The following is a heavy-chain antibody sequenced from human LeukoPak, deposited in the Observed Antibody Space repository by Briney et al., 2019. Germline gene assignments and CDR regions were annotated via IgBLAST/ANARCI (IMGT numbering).Heavy chain of an antibody. J-gene: IGHJ4*02. CDR2: IIPIFGTA. CDR3: ASVGPKGLRFLEWSPTFFDY. CDR1: GGTFSSYA. Sequence: ASVKVFCKASGGTFSSYAISWVRQAPGQGLEWMGGIIPIFGTANYAQKFQGRVTITADESTSTAYMELSSLRSEDTAVYYCASVGPKGLRFLEWSPTFFDYWGQGTLVTVSS. V-gene: IGHV1-69*13. D-gene: IGHD3-3*01.